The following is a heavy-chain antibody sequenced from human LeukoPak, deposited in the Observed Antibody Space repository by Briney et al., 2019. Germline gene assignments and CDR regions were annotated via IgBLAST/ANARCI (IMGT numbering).Heavy chain of an antibody. J-gene: IGHJ4*02. CDR1: GFTFSSYS. CDR3: ARDYAQYCGGDCYSGGFDY. D-gene: IGHD2-21*02. Sequence: GGSLRLSCAASGFTFSSYSMTWVRQAPGKGLEWVSSISSSSSYIYYADSVKGRFTISRDNAKNSLYLQMNSLRAEDTAVYYCARDYAQYCGGDCYSGGFDYWGQGTLVTVSS. V-gene: IGHV3-21*03. CDR2: ISSSSSYI.